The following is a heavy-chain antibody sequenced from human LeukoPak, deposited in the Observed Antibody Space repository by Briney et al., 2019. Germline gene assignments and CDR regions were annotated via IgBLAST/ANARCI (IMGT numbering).Heavy chain of an antibody. CDR1: GGSISSYY. V-gene: IGHV4-59*12. Sequence: SETLSLTCTVSGGSISSYYWSWIRQPPGKGLEWIGYIYYSGTTYYNPSLKSRVTISVDTSKNQFSLKLSSVTAADTAVYYCARDPLNYGSSDRPFDYWGQGTLVTVSS. CDR2: IYYSGTT. D-gene: IGHD3-22*01. J-gene: IGHJ4*02. CDR3: ARDPLNYGSSDRPFDY.